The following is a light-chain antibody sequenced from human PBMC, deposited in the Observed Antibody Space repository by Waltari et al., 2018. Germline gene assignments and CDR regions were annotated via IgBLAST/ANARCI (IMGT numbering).Light chain of an antibody. Sequence: QTVVTQEPSLSVSPGGTVTLTCALSSGSLSSPSYVSWYLQTPGQPPRTLMYKANLRSFGVPGRFSGASLGNKAALTITGAQADDESDYYCLVYMGSGIWVFGGGTKLTVL. CDR3: LVYMGSGIWV. J-gene: IGLJ3*02. CDR2: KAN. CDR1: SGSLSSPSY. V-gene: IGLV8-61*01.